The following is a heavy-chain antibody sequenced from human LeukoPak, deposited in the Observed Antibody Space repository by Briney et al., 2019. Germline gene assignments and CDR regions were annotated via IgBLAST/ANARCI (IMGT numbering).Heavy chain of an antibody. CDR2: VHFIGST. CDR1: GASMSYYY. Sequence: SATLSLTCSGSGASMSYYYWTVLRQPPMKGLEWVGHVHFIGSTNYKPSLQSRVTISVDTSKNQFSLKLRSVTSADTSMYYCARLSSYTVTTWRPFDLWGRGTLVTVSS. V-gene: IGHV4-59*01. D-gene: IGHD4-17*01. CDR3: ARLSSYTVTTWRPFDL. J-gene: IGHJ2*01.